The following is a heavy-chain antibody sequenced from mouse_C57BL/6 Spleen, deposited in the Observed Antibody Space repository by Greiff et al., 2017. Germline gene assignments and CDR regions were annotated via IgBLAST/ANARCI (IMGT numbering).Heavy chain of an antibody. CDR2: ISGGGGNT. J-gene: IGHJ3*01. CDR3: SSADYYGSRYGFAY. V-gene: IGHV5-9*01. Sequence: EVQVVESGGGLVKPGGSLKLSCAASGFTFSSYTMSWVRQTPEKRLEWVATISGGGGNTYYPDSVKGRFTISRDNAKNTLYLQMSSLRSEDTALYYGSSADYYGSRYGFAYWGEGTLVTVSA. CDR1: GFTFSSYT. D-gene: IGHD1-1*01.